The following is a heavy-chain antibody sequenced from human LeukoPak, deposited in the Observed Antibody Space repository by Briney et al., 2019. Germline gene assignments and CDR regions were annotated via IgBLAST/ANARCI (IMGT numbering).Heavy chain of an antibody. V-gene: IGHV3-23*01. CDR2: MSGTFCYI. CDR1: GFTFGSYA. D-gene: IGHD5-12*01. J-gene: IGHJ4*02. CDR3: AKGLPHSGYDYYCDC. Sequence: GGSLRLYCAASGFTFGSYAVSWVRQAPGKGLEWVSCMSGTFCYIYYAESVRGRFAIYRDNAKSTVYLQMDSLRADDTDVYYCAKGLPHSGYDYYCDCWGLGARV.